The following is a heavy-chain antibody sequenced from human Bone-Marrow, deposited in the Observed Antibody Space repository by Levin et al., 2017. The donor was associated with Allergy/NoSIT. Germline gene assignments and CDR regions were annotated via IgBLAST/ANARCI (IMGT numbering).Heavy chain of an antibody. D-gene: IGHD3-16*01. CDR1: GFTFSGYY. CDR3: ARIAYPGPHGMDV. Sequence: PGGSLRLTCAASGFTFSGYYMTWIRQPPGKGLEWISYISGGGANMYYEDSVQGRFTISRDNAKNSLYLQMSSLRVEDTAVYYCARIAYPGPHGMDVWGQGTTVTVSS. J-gene: IGHJ6*02. CDR2: ISGGGANM. V-gene: IGHV3-11*01.